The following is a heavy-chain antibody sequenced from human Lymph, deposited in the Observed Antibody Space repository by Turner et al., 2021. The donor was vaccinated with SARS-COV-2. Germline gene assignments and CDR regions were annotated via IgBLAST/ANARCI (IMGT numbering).Heavy chain of an antibody. D-gene: IGHD6-13*01. J-gene: IGHJ6*02. CDR3: ARDLGTYGMDV. Sequence: EVQLVETGGGLIQPGGSLRHSCAASGIIVSRNYMNWVRRAPGKGLVWVSVIYSGGTTYYADSVKGRFTISRDNSKNTLYLQMNSLRVEDTAVYYCARDLGTYGMDVWGQGTTVTVSS. CDR1: GIIVSRNY. V-gene: IGHV3-53*02. CDR2: IYSGGTT.